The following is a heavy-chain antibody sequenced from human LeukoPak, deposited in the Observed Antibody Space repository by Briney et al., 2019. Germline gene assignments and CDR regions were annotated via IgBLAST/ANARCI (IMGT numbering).Heavy chain of an antibody. CDR2: ISSNGRYI. Sequence: GGCLRLSCAASGFTFSTYSMTWVRQAPGKGLEWVSSISSNGRYIYYGDSVKGRFTISRDNAKNSLYLQMNSLRGEDTAVYYCVREGPTATALDYWGQGTLVTVSS. CDR1: GFTFSTYS. D-gene: IGHD2-21*02. J-gene: IGHJ4*02. V-gene: IGHV3-21*01. CDR3: VREGPTATALDY.